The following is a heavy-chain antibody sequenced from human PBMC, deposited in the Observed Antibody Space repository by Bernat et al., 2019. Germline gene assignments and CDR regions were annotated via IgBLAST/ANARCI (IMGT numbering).Heavy chain of an antibody. CDR3: ARVNSGPPAAKWFDP. V-gene: IGHV4-31*03. D-gene: IGHD2-15*01. Sequence: QVQLQESGPGLVKPSQTLSLTCTVSGGSISSGGYYWSWIRQHPGKGLEWIGYIYYSGSTYYNPSLKSRVTISVDTSKNQFSLKLSSVTAADTAVYYCARVNSGPPAAKWFDPWGQGTLVTVSS. CDR1: GGSISSGGYY. J-gene: IGHJ5*02. CDR2: IYYSGST.